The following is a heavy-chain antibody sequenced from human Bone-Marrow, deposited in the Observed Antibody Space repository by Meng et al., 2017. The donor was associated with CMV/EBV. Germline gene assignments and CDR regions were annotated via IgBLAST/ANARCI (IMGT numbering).Heavy chain of an antibody. Sequence: YGGSLSGYDWSWIRQPPGKGLEWIGEINHSGSTNYNPSLKSRVTISVDTSKNQFSLKLSSVTAADTAVYYCAAPRGYCSSTSCSLFDYWGQGTLVTVSS. CDR2: INHSGST. V-gene: IGHV4-34*01. CDR1: GGSLSGYD. D-gene: IGHD2-2*01. J-gene: IGHJ4*02. CDR3: AAPRGYCSSTSCSLFDY.